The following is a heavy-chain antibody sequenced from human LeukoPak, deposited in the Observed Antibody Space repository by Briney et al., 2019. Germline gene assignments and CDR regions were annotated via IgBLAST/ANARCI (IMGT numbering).Heavy chain of an antibody. V-gene: IGHV3-23*01. Sequence: GGSLRLSCAASGFTFSSYAMSWVRQAPGKGLEWVSAISGSGGSTYYADSVKGRFTISRGNVDNVVYLEMNGLRAEDTATYYCARVAVSGPTGWFDSWGQGTLVIVSS. J-gene: IGHJ5*01. CDR3: ARVAVSGPTGWFDS. CDR2: ISGSGGST. CDR1: GFTFSSYA. D-gene: IGHD2-8*02.